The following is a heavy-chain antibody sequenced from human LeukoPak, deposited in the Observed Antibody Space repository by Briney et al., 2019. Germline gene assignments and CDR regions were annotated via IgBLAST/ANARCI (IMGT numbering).Heavy chain of an antibody. CDR2: IKQDGSEK. V-gene: IGHV3-7*01. D-gene: IGHD3-10*01. CDR1: GFTFSSYW. J-gene: IGHJ3*02. Sequence: GGSLRLSCAASGFTFSSYWMSWVRQAPGKGLEWVANIKQDGSEKYYVDSVKGRFTISRDNAKNSLYLQMNSLRAEDTAVYYCARTYYGSGKSAFDIWGHGTMVTVSS. CDR3: ARTYYGSGKSAFDI.